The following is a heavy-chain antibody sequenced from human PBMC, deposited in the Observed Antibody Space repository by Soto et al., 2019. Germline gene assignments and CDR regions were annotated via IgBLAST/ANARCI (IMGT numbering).Heavy chain of an antibody. CDR2: ISYDGSNK. D-gene: IGHD5-18*01. CDR3: AKGQSSGYSYADDY. Sequence: QVQLVESGGGVVQPGRSLRLSCAASGFTVSTYGMHWVRQAPGKGLEWVAGISYDGSNKYYADSVKGRFTISRDNSKNTRYLQMTSLRAEDTAVYYCAKGQSSGYSYADDYWGQGTLVTVSS. J-gene: IGHJ4*02. CDR1: GFTVSTYG. V-gene: IGHV3-30*18.